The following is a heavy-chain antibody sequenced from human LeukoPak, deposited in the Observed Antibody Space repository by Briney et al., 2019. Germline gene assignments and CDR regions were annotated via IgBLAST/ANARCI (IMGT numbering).Heavy chain of an antibody. J-gene: IGHJ6*02. CDR2: ISYDGSNK. Sequence: GGSLRLSCAASGFTFSSYAMHWVRQAPGKGLEWVAVISYDGSNKYYADSVKGRFTISRDNSKNTLYLQMNSLRAEDTAVYYCARHGAAAGTLYYYYYGMDVWGQGTTVTVSS. CDR1: GFTFSSYA. V-gene: IGHV3-30-3*01. D-gene: IGHD6-13*01. CDR3: ARHGAAAGTLYYYYYGMDV.